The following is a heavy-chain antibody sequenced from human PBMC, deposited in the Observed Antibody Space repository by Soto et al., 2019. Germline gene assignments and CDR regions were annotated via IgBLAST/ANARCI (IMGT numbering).Heavy chain of an antibody. Sequence: QVQLQESGPGLVKPSETLSLTCTVSGDSVTSGNYYWTWIRQPPGKGLEWVGTIYYSGSTNYSPSLKSRVTISLNTPNNQFSMKVTSVTAADTAVYYCAMIPVDTYMIYLFDPWGQGTLVTVSS. CDR2: IYYSGST. CDR3: AMIPVDTYMIYLFDP. D-gene: IGHD3-16*01. CDR1: GDSVTSGNYY. V-gene: IGHV4-61*01. J-gene: IGHJ5*01.